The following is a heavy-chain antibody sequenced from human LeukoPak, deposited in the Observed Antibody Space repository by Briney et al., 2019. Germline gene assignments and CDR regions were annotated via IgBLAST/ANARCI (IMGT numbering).Heavy chain of an antibody. J-gene: IGHJ3*02. CDR3: AKGEGPDDYGYAFDI. CDR1: GFTFSSYG. CDR2: ISYDGSNK. D-gene: IGHD4-17*01. V-gene: IGHV3-30*18. Sequence: GASLRLSCAASGFTFSSYGMHWVRQAPGKGLEWVAVISYDGSNKYYADSVNGRFSIPRAKSKTTLYLQMNSLTAADTAVYYCAKGEGPDDYGYAFDIWGQGTMVTVSS.